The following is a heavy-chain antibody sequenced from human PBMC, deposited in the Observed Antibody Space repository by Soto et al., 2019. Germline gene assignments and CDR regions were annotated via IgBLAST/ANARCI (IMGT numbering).Heavy chain of an antibody. CDR2: ISAYNGNT. J-gene: IGHJ4*02. Sequence: QVPLVQSGAEVKKPGASVKVSCKASGYTFATYGITWVRQAPGQGLEWMGWISAYNGNTNYAQKFQSRVTMTTDTSTRTAYMELTSLRSDDTAVYYCARDKGQLWLPTHFDDWGQGTLVTVSS. D-gene: IGHD5-18*01. CDR1: GYTFATYG. CDR3: ARDKGQLWLPTHFDD. V-gene: IGHV1-18*04.